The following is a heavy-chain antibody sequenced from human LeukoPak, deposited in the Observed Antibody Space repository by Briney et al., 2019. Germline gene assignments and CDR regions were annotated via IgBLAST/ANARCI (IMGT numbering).Heavy chain of an antibody. CDR2: INPNSGGT. J-gene: IGHJ6*03. V-gene: IGHV1-2*02. Sequence: ASVKVSCKASGYTFTGYYMHWVRQAPGQGLEWMGWINPNSGGTNYAQKFQGRVTMTRDTSISTAYMELSRLRSDDTAVHYCARGYQLPRVYYYYMDVWGKGTTVAVSS. CDR3: ARGYQLPRVYYYYMDV. D-gene: IGHD2-2*01. CDR1: GYTFTGYY.